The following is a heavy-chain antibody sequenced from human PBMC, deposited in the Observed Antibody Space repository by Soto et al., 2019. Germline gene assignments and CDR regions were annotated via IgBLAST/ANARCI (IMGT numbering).Heavy chain of an antibody. V-gene: IGHV1-8*01. CDR2: MNPNSGNT. J-gene: IGHJ6*03. D-gene: IGHD2-2*01. CDR1: GYTFTSYD. CDR3: ASIYCSSTSCPYYYYYMDV. Sequence: GASVKVSCKASGYTFTSYDINWVRQATGQGLEWMGWMNPNSGNTGYAQKFQGRVTVTRNTSISTAYMELSSLRSEDTAVYYCASIYCSSTSCPYYYYYMDVWGKGTTVTVSS.